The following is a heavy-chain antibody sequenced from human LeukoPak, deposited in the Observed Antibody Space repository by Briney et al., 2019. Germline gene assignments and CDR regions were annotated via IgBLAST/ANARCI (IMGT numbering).Heavy chain of an antibody. J-gene: IGHJ4*02. CDR2: INHSGST. CDR3: ARRRRDRRYFDY. CDR1: GGSFRGYY. V-gene: IGHV4-34*01. Sequence: PSETLSLTCAVYGGSFRGYYWNWIRQPPGKGLEWIGEINHSGSTNYNPSLKSRVTISVDTSKNQFSLKLSSVTAADTAVYYCARRRRDRRYFDYWGQGTLVTASS.